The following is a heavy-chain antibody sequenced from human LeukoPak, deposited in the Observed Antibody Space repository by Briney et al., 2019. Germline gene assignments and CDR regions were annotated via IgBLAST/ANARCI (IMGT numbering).Heavy chain of an antibody. Sequence: PSETLSLTCTVSGGSISSSSYYWGWIRQPPGKGLEWIGSIYYSGSTYYNPSLKSRVTISVDTSKNQFSLKLSSVTAADTAVYYCARDPYCSSTSCHRYFDLWGRGTLVTVSS. CDR2: IYYSGST. CDR1: GGSISSSSYY. V-gene: IGHV4-39*02. CDR3: ARDPYCSSTSCHRYFDL. J-gene: IGHJ2*01. D-gene: IGHD2-2*01.